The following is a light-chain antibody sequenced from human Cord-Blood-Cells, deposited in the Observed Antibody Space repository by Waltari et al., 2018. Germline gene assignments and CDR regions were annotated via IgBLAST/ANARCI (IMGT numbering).Light chain of an antibody. CDR3: QQYNSYSPYS. J-gene: IGKJ2*03. CDR2: KAS. Sequence: DIQMTQSPSTLPASVGDRVTITCRASQSISSWLAWYQPKPGKAPKLLSYKASSLESGVPSRFSGSGSGTEFTLTISSLQPDDFATYYCQQYNSYSPYSFGQGTKLEIK. V-gene: IGKV1-5*03. CDR1: QSISSW.